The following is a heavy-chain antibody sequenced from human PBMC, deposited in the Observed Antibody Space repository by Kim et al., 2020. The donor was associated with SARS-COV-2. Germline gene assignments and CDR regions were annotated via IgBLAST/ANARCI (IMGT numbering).Heavy chain of an antibody. V-gene: IGHV1-24*01. Sequence: ASVKVSCKVSGYTLTELSMHWVRQAPGKGLEWLGGFDPEDGETIYAQKFQGRVTMTEDTSTDTAYMELSSLRSEDTAVYYCATDLAMVRGVIVVWGQGTLVTLSP. CDR2: FDPEDGET. CDR3: ATDLAMVRGVIVV. D-gene: IGHD3-10*01. CDR1: GYTLTELS. J-gene: IGHJ4*02.